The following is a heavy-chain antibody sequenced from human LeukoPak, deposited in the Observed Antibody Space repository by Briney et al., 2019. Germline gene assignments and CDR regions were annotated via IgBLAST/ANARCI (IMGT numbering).Heavy chain of an antibody. Sequence: GGSLRLSCAASGFTFSSYWMNWVRQAPGKGLEWVANIKQDGSEKYYVDSVKGRFTISRDNAKNPLYLQMNSLRAEDTAVYYCARDGSRDGYAGFDYWGQGTLVTVSS. CDR1: GFTFSSYW. CDR2: IKQDGSEK. J-gene: IGHJ4*02. V-gene: IGHV3-7*01. CDR3: ARDGSRDGYAGFDY. D-gene: IGHD5-24*01.